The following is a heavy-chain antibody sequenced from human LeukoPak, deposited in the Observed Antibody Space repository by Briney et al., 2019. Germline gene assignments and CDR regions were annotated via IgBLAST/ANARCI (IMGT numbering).Heavy chain of an antibody. CDR1: GYTFTSYD. CDR3: ARDRAFWFDP. CDR2: INPSGGGT. V-gene: IGHV1-46*01. Sequence: ASVKVSCKASGYTFTSYDMHWVRQVPGQGLEWMGIINPSGGGTSYAQKFQGRVTMTRDMSTSTVYMELSSLRSEDTAVYYCARDRAFWFDPWGQGTLVTVSS. J-gene: IGHJ5*02.